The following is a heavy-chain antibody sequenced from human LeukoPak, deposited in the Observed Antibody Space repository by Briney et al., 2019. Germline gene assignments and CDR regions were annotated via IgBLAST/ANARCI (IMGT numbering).Heavy chain of an antibody. J-gene: IGHJ3*02. Sequence: SETLSLTCAVYGGSFSGYYWSWIRQPPGQGLEWIGEINHSGSTNYNPSLKSRVTISVDTSKNQFSLKLSSVTAADTAVYYCARGLWLKVAFDIWGEGTMVTVSS. CDR3: ARGLWLKVAFDI. V-gene: IGHV4-34*01. D-gene: IGHD5-12*01. CDR2: INHSGST. CDR1: GGSFSGYY.